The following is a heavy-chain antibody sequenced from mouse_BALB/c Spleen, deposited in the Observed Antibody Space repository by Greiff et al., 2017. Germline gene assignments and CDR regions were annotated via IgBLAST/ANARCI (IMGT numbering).Heavy chain of an antibody. CDR2: IYPGDGDT. J-gene: IGHJ4*01. Sequence: VQLQQSGAELVRPGSSVKISCKASGYAFSSYWMNWVKQRPGQGLEWIGQIYPGDGDTNYNGKFKGKATLTADKSSSTAYMQLSSLTSEDSAVYFCARYGSSYYAMDYWGQGTSVTVSS. CDR1: GYAFSSYW. V-gene: IGHV1-80*01. CDR3: ARYGSSYYAMDY. D-gene: IGHD1-1*01.